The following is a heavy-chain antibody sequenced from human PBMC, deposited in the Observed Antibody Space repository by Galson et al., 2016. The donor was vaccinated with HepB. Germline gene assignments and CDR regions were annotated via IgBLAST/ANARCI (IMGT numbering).Heavy chain of an antibody. D-gene: IGHD2-2*01. J-gene: IGHJ4*02. CDR3: AREFGDCSNTRCSKQFFDY. V-gene: IGHV1-46*01. CDR1: GYTFTGYY. CDR2: LNPDIGTT. Sequence: SVKVSCKASGYTFTGYYMHWLRQAPGQGLEWMGILNPDIGTTHNAQNFQGRVTLTRDTSTSTIYMELSSQTSEDTAVYYCAREFGDCSNTRCSKQFFDYWGQGTLITVSS.